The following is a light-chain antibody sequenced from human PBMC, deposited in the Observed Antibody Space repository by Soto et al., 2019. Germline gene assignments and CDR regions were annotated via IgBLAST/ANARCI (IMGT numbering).Light chain of an antibody. CDR3: QHRNNRPFS. V-gene: IGKV3-11*01. CDR1: QSSSSQY. Sequence: VLTQSPDTLSLSPGERATLSCRASQSSSSQYLAWYQQRPGQPPRLLIYGVFIRANGIPDRFSGSGSGTDFTLTISSLEPEDFAVYYCQHRNNRPFSFGPGTKVDIK. CDR2: GVF. J-gene: IGKJ3*01.